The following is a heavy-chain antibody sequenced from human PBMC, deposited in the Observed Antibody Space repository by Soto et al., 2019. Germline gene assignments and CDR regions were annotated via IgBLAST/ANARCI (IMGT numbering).Heavy chain of an antibody. J-gene: IGHJ4*01. CDR2: ITWNSGKI. CDR1: GFTSDDYA. Sequence: GGSLRLSCTASGFTSDDYAIHWVRQGPGRGLEWVSGITWNSGKIAYADSVKGRFTIARDDDNNSLYLQMNSLRPEDTALYYCVKDSYADFHRVLSTAEYFFDYWGHGTLVTVSS. CDR3: VKDSYADFHRVLSTAEYFFDY. D-gene: IGHD2-15*01. V-gene: IGHV3-9*02.